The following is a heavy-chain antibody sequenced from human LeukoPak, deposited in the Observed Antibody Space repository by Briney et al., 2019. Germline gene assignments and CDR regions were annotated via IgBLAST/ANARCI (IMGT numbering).Heavy chain of an antibody. V-gene: IGHV3-49*04. CDR3: TRDVLLWFGEYHYCYMDV. D-gene: IGHD3-10*01. Sequence: GGSLRLSCTASGFTFGDYAMSWVRQAPGKGLEWVGFIRSKAYGGTTEYAAFVKGRFTISRDDSKSIAYLQMNSLKTEDTVVYYCTRDVLLWFGEYHYCYMDVWGKGTTVTISS. CDR2: IRSKAYGGTT. J-gene: IGHJ6*03. CDR1: GFTFGDYA.